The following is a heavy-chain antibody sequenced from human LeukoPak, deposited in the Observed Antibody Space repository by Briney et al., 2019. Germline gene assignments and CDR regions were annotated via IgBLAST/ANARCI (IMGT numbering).Heavy chain of an antibody. CDR3: ARWGTYSSSWLGAFDM. CDR1: GLTLSSNW. J-gene: IGHJ3*02. D-gene: IGHD6-13*01. CDR2: IKQDGSEK. Sequence: PGGSLRLSCAASGLTLSSNWMSWVRQAPGKGLEWVAHIKQDGSEKYYVDSVKGRFTISRDNAKKSLYLQMNSLRAEDTAVYYCARWGTYSSSWLGAFDMWGQGTMVTVSS. V-gene: IGHV3-7*05.